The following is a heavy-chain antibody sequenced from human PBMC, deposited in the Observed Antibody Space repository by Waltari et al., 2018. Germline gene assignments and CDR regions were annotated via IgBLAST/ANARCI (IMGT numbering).Heavy chain of an antibody. J-gene: IGHJ6*02. CDR3: VNDFWSDHSMGV. V-gene: IGHV3-64D*06. CDR1: GFTFRTHA. D-gene: IGHD3-3*01. CDR2: ISQNGDGT. Sequence: EVQVVESGGGLVQPGGSLRLSCSASGFTFRTHAMHWARQVPGEGLEYVSGISQNGDGTHYADSVKGRFTISIDNSKNTLYLQMSSLRTEDTAVYYCVNDFWSDHSMGVWGQGTTVTVSS.